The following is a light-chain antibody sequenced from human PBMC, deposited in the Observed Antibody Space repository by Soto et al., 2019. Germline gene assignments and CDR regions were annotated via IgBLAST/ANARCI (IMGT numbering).Light chain of an antibody. CDR2: GAS. V-gene: IGKV3-20*01. J-gene: IGKJ1*01. CDR3: QLYESSPT. CDR1: QSVASGY. Sequence: ETVLTQSPGTLSLSAGERATLSCRASQSVASGYLVWYQQKPGQTPPVLIYGASTRAAGIPDRFSGSGSGTDFTLTISRLEPEDFAVYYCQLYESSPTFGQGTKVEMK.